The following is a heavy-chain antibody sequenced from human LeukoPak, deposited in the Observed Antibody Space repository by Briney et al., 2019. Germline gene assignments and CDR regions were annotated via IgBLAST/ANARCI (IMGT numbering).Heavy chain of an antibody. J-gene: IGHJ4*02. CDR3: ARGRIVVVPAATNYDY. V-gene: IGHV4-39*07. Sequence: SETLSLTCTVSGGSISSSSYYWAWIRQPPGKGLEWIGSSSYSGGPYYNPSLKSRVTISVDTSKNQFSLKLSSVTAADTAVYYCARGRIVVVPAATNYDYWGQGTLVTVSS. CDR2: SSYSGGP. CDR1: GGSISSSSYY. D-gene: IGHD2-2*01.